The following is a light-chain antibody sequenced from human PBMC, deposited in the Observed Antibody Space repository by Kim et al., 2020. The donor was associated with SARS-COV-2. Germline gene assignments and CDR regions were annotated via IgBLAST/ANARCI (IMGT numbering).Light chain of an antibody. Sequence: SSELTQDPAVSVALGQTVRITCQGDSLRSYYASWYQQKPGQAPVLVIYGKNNRTSGIPDRFSGSSSGNTASLTITGAQAEDEADYYRNSRDSSGNHVVFGGGTNLTV. CDR3: NSRDSSGNHVV. V-gene: IGLV3-19*01. J-gene: IGLJ2*01. CDR1: SLRSYY. CDR2: GKN.